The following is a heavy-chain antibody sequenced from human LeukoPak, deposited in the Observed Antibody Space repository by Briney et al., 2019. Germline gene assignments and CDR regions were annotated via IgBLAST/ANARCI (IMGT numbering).Heavy chain of an antibody. CDR3: ARDRAGYSSSWYSDY. D-gene: IGHD6-13*01. V-gene: IGHV3-48*02. CDR2: ISSSSSTI. CDR1: GFTFSSYS. Sequence: GGSLRLSCAASGFTFSSYSMNCVRQAPGKGLEWASYISSSSSTIYYADSVKGRFTISRDNAKNSLYLQMNSLREEDTAVYYCARDRAGYSSSWYSDYWGQGTLVTVSS. J-gene: IGHJ4*02.